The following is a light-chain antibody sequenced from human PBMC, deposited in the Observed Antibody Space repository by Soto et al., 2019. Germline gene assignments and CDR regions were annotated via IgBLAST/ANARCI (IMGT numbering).Light chain of an antibody. CDR1: QSVRSNY. Sequence: EIVLTQSPGTLSLSSGERATLSCRASQSVRSNYLAWYQQKPGQAPRLLIYGASSRATGIPDRLGGSGSGTDFTLTIRRLEPEDFAVYYCQQYASSPLTFGGGTKVEIK. J-gene: IGKJ4*01. V-gene: IGKV3-20*01. CDR3: QQYASSPLT. CDR2: GAS.